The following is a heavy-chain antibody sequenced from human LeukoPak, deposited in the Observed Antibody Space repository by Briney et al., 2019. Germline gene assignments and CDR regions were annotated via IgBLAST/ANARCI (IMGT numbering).Heavy chain of an antibody. D-gene: IGHD2/OR15-2a*01. CDR1: GDSVASNSAA. V-gene: IGHV6-1*01. CDR3: ARVSSIRTVRGGYFDS. Sequence: SQTLSLTWVISGDSVASNSAAWNWIRRSPSRGLEWLGRTYYRSRWFNDYAVSVKSRITINPDTSKNQLSLQLNSVTPEDTAVYYCARVSSIRTVRGGYFDSWGQGTLVTVSS. J-gene: IGHJ4*02. CDR2: TYYRSRWFN.